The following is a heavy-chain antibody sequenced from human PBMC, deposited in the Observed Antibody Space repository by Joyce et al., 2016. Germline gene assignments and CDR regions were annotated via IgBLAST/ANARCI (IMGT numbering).Heavy chain of an antibody. CDR2: INSTGRDI. Sequence: QVHLVESGGGLVKPGGSLRLSCAASGFTFTDYYMNGMRQAPGKGPEGGSYINSTGRDINYADSVKGRFTISRDNAKRSIYLQMNSLRAEDTAVYYCARTARLVDVWGQGTTVTVSS. V-gene: IGHV3-11*01. CDR3: ARTARLVDV. J-gene: IGHJ6*02. CDR1: GFTFTDYY. D-gene: IGHD6-6*01.